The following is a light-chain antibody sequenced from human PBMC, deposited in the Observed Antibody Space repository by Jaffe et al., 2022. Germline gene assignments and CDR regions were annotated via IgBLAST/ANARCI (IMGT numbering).Light chain of an antibody. CDR3: QQYNNWPRT. CDR2: AAS. J-gene: IGKJ1*01. CDR1: QSVSSN. V-gene: IGKV3-15*01. Sequence: EIVMTQSPATLSVSPGERGTLSCRASQSVSSNLAWYQQKPGQAPRLLIYAASTRATGIPARFSGSGSGTEFTLTISSLQSEDFAVYYCQQYNNWPRTFGQGTKVEIK.